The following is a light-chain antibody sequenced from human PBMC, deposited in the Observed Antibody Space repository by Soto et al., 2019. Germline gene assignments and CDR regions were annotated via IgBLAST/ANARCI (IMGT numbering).Light chain of an antibody. J-gene: IGLJ7*01. CDR2: EGS. V-gene: IGLV2-23*01. Sequence: QSVLTQPASVSGSPGQSITISCTGTSSDVGSYNLVSWYQQHPGKAPKLMIYEGSKRPSGVSNRFSGSKSGNTASLTISGLQAEDEADYYCCSDAGSSTAVFGGGTQLTVL. CDR1: SSDVGSYNL. CDR3: CSDAGSSTAV.